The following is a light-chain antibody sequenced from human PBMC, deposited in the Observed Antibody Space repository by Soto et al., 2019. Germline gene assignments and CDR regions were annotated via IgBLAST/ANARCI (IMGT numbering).Light chain of an antibody. CDR2: SNN. Sequence: QSVLTQPPSASGTPGQRVTFSCSGSSSNIGSNTVNWYQQLPGTAPKLLIYSNNQRPSGVPDRFSGSKSGTSASLAISGLQSEDEAEYYCASCDDSLNGPVFGGGTKVTVL. V-gene: IGLV1-44*01. CDR3: ASCDDSLNGPV. J-gene: IGLJ2*01. CDR1: SSNIGSNT.